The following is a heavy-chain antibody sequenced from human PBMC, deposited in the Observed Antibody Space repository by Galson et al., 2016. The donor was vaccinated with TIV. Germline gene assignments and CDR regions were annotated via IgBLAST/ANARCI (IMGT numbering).Heavy chain of an antibody. Sequence: CAASGFTFSSFTMNWVRQAPDRGLEWVSSITSTSNYIYYTDSVKGRFTISRDNAKNSLYLQINSLRVGDTAVYYCARRGACVSDALDIWGQGTMVTVSS. CDR2: ITSTSNYI. CDR3: ARRGACVSDALDI. CDR1: GFTFSSFT. V-gene: IGHV3-21*01. J-gene: IGHJ3*02.